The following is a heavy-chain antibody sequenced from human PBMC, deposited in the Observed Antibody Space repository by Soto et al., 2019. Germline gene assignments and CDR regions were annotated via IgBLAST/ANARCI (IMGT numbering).Heavy chain of an antibody. CDR1: GFTFSGHG. CDR2: IKQDESEK. Sequence: GGPQRLSCTVSGFTFSGHGMSWIRQAQGKGLEWVATIKQDESEKYYVDSVKGRFTVSRDNAKKSLFLQMNGRRAEDTAVYYCARGDYFDRRFDYWGQGTLVTVSS. D-gene: IGHD3-22*01. CDR3: ARGDYFDRRFDY. V-gene: IGHV3-7*03. J-gene: IGHJ4*02.